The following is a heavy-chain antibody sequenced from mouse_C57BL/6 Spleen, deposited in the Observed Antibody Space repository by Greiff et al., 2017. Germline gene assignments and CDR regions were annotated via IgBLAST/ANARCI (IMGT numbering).Heavy chain of an antibody. CDR3: ARGGDYGSSYPFDD. CDR1: GYTFTSYW. Sequence: QVQLQQSGAELVMPGASVKLSCKASGYTFTSYWMHWVKQRPGQGLEWIGEIDPSDSYTNYNQKFKGKSTLTVDKSSSTAYMQLSSLTSEDSAVYYCARGGDYGSSYPFDDWGQGTTLTVSS. CDR2: IDPSDSYT. J-gene: IGHJ2*01. V-gene: IGHV1-69*01. D-gene: IGHD1-1*01.